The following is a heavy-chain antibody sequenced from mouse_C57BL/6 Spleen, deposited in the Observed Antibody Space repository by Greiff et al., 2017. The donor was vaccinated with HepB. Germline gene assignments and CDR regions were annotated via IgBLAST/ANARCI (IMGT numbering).Heavy chain of an antibody. CDR1: GFTFSSYA. CDR2: ISDGGSYT. CDR3: AEIGGGNGFAY. Sequence: EVQRVESGGGLVKPGGSLKLSCAASGFTFSSYAMSWVRQTPEKRLEWVATISDGGSYTYYPDNVKGRFTISRDNAKNNLYLQMSHLKSEDTAMYYCAEIGGGNGFAYWGQGTLVTVSA. D-gene: IGHD1-1*02. J-gene: IGHJ3*01. V-gene: IGHV5-4*01.